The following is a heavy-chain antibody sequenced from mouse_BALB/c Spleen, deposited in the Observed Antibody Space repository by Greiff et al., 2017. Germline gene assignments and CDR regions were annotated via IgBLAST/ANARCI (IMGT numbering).Heavy chain of an antibody. Sequence: QVQLQQSGAELVRPGVSVKISCKGSGYTFTDYAMHWVKQSHAKSLEWIGVISTYYGDASYNQKFKGKATMTVDKSSSTAYMELARLTSEDSAIYYCARDDGYYYFDYWGQGTTLTVSS. J-gene: IGHJ2*01. CDR3: ARDDGYYYFDY. CDR1: GYTFTDYA. CDR2: ISTYYGDA. D-gene: IGHD2-3*01. V-gene: IGHV1S137*01.